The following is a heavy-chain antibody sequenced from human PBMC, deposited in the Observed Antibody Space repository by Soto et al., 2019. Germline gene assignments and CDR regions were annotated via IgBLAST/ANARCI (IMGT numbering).Heavy chain of an antibody. J-gene: IGHJ6*03. V-gene: IGHV3-48*01. CDR1: GLIFSSYS. CDR3: ARDRPVDVVPTIPTYYYYMDV. D-gene: IGHD5-12*01. Sequence: EVHLAESGGGLVQPGGSLRLSCAASGLIFSSYSMNWVRQAPGKGLEWVSYIDSSSDIHYADSVRGRFTISRDNAKKSLFLQMDSLRVEDTAVYYCARDRPVDVVPTIPTYYYYMDVWGKGTTVTVSS. CDR2: IDSSSDI.